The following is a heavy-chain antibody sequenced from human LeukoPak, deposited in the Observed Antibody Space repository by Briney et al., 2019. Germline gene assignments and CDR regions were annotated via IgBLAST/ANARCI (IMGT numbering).Heavy chain of an antibody. Sequence: ASVKVSCKASGYTFTGYYIHWVRQAPGQGLEWMGWINPNSGGTNYAQKFQGRVTMTRDTSISTAYMELSRLRSDDTAVYYCARTPYSSSWSDYWGQGTLVTVSS. D-gene: IGHD6-13*01. J-gene: IGHJ4*02. CDR2: INPNSGGT. V-gene: IGHV1-2*02. CDR1: GYTFTGYY. CDR3: ARTPYSSSWSDY.